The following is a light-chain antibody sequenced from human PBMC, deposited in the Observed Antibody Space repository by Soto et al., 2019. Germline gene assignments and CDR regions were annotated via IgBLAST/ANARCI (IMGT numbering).Light chain of an antibody. J-gene: IGKJ1*01. CDR1: QNITSW. CDR3: QQFHYYRT. V-gene: IGKV1-5*03. Sequence: DIPMTQSPSTLSASVGDRVTMSCRASQNITSWLAWYQQKPGKAPKLLIYRATSLHSGVPSRFRGSGSGTDFTLTIDNLQPDDFATYYCQQFHYYRTFGQGTKVDIK. CDR2: RAT.